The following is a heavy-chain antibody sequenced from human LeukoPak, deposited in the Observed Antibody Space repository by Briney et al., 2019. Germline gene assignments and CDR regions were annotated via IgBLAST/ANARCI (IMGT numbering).Heavy chain of an antibody. Sequence: GASLRLSCAASGFTFSSYAMSWVRQAPGKGLEWVSAISGSGGSTYYADSVKGRFTISRDSSKNTLYLQMNSLRAEDTAVYYCAKGHVSYYYYGMDVWGQGTTVTVSS. CDR3: AKGHVSYYYYGMDV. D-gene: IGHD3-16*01. CDR1: GFTFSSYA. J-gene: IGHJ6*02. CDR2: ISGSGGST. V-gene: IGHV3-23*01.